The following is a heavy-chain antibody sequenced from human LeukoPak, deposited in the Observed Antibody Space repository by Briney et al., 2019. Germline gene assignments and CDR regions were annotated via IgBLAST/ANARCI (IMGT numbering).Heavy chain of an antibody. CDR3: ARGTFSSGWVYYYYHMDV. Sequence: ASVKVSCKASGYTFTSYDINCVPHATGQGREWRGWMNPNSGNTGYAQKLQGRVTITRNTSLSTPYMDLSTERSEDTPVYYCARGTFSSGWVYYYYHMDVWGGGPTVSISS. CDR2: MNPNSGNT. V-gene: IGHV1-8*01. J-gene: IGHJ6*04. CDR1: GYTFTSYD. D-gene: IGHD6-19*01.